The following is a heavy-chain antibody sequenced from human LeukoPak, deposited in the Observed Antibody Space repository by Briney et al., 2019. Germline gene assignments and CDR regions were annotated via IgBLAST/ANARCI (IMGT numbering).Heavy chain of an antibody. D-gene: IGHD2-2*01. CDR2: ISGSGGST. CDR3: ARELDEYCSSTSCKERYFDY. J-gene: IGHJ4*02. CDR1: GFTFSSYA. Sequence: GGSLRLSCAASGFTFSSYAMSWVRQAPGKGLEWVSAISGSGGSTYYADSVKGRFTISRDNSKNTLYLQMNSLRAEDTAVYYCARELDEYCSSTSCKERYFDYWGQGTLVTVSS. V-gene: IGHV3-23*01.